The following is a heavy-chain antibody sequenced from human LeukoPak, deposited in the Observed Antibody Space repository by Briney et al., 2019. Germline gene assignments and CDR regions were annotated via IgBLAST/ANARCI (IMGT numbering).Heavy chain of an antibody. Sequence: ASVKVSCKASGGTFSSYAISWVRQAPGQGLEWMGGIIPIFGTANYAQKFQGRVTITADESTSTAYMELSSLRSEDTAVYYCARGLAREAARGAFDIWGQGTMVTVSS. CDR1: GGTFSSYA. CDR3: ARGLAREAARGAFDI. CDR2: IIPIFGTA. D-gene: IGHD6-6*01. J-gene: IGHJ3*02. V-gene: IGHV1-69*13.